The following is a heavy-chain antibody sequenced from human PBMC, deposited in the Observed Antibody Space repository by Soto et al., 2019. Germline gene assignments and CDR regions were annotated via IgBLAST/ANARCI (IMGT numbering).Heavy chain of an antibody. CDR3: ARRGFMGATTIDY. J-gene: IGHJ4*02. CDR2: IYYSGST. V-gene: IGHV4-39*01. CDR1: GGSISSSNSY. Sequence: SETLSLTCTVSGGSISSSNSYWGWIRQPPGKGLEWIGSIYYSGSTYYNPSLKSRVSISVDTSKNQFSLKLSSVAAADTAVYYCARRGFMGATTIDYWGQGTLVTVSS. D-gene: IGHD1-26*01.